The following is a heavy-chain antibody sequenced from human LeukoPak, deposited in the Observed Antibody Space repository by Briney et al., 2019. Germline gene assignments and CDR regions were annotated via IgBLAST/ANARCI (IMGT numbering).Heavy chain of an antibody. Sequence: PGGSLRLSCAASGFTVSSNYMSWVRQAPGKGLEWVSVIYSGGSTYYADSVKGRFIISRDNSKNTLYLQMNSLRAEDTAVYYCARDRYSSGWFDYWGQGTLVTVSS. CDR3: ARDRYSSGWFDY. CDR2: IYSGGST. V-gene: IGHV3-53*01. D-gene: IGHD6-19*01. J-gene: IGHJ4*02. CDR1: GFTVSSNY.